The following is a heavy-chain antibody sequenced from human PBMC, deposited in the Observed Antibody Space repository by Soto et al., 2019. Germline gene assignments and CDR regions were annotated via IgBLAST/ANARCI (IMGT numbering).Heavy chain of an antibody. CDR1: GYTFTSYY. V-gene: IGHV1-46*01. CDR2: INPSGGST. Sequence: ASVKVSCKASGYTFTSYYMHWVRQAPGQGLERMGIINPSGGSTSYAQKFQGRVTMTRDTSTSTVYMELRSLRSEDTAVYYCASNSGTATHYYYYYGMDGWGQGTTVTVSS. J-gene: IGHJ6*02. D-gene: IGHD1-26*01. CDR3: ASNSGTATHYYYYYGMDG.